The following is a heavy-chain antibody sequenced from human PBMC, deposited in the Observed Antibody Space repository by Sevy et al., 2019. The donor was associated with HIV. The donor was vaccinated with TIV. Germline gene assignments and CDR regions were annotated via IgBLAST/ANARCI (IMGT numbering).Heavy chain of an antibody. CDR3: ARSIAAADLGIFDY. V-gene: IGHV7-4-1*02. D-gene: IGHD6-13*01. CDR1: GYTFTSYA. Sequence: ASVKVSCKASGYTFTSYAMNWVRQAPGQGLEWMGWINTNTENPTYAQGFTGRFVFSLDTSVSTAYLQISSLKAEDTAVYYCARSIAAADLGIFDYWGQGTLVTVSS. J-gene: IGHJ4*02. CDR2: INTNTENP.